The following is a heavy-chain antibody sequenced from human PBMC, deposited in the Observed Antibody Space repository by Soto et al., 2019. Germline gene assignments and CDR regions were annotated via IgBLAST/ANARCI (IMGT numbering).Heavy chain of an antibody. Sequence: EVQLVESGGGLVQPGGSLRLSCAASGFTFSSYSMNWVRQAPGQGLEWVSYISSSSSTIYYADSVKGRYTISRDNAKNSLYLQMDSLSVEDTAVYYCARDSGYSYGPFDYWGQGTLVTVSS. V-gene: IGHV3-48*01. CDR2: ISSSSSTI. CDR1: GFTFSSYS. CDR3: ARDSGYSYGPFDY. J-gene: IGHJ4*02. D-gene: IGHD5-18*01.